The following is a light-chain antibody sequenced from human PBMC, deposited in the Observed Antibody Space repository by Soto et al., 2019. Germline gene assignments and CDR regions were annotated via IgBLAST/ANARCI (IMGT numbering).Light chain of an antibody. Sequence: QPVLTQPPSVSGAPGQRVTISCTGSSSNIGAAYDVHWYRQLPGTAPKLLIYGNSNRPSGVPDRFSGSKSGTSASLAITGLQAEDEADYYCQSYDSSLSGVVFGGGTKLTVL. V-gene: IGLV1-40*01. CDR1: SSNIGAAYD. J-gene: IGLJ2*01. CDR3: QSYDSSLSGVV. CDR2: GNS.